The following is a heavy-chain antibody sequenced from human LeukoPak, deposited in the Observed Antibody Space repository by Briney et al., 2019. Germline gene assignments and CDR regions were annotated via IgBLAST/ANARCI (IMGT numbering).Heavy chain of an antibody. CDR3: AKERGTAMVRSYYMDV. CDR2: IIGSSGST. Sequence: GGTLRLSCAASGFTFSSYAMSWVRQAPGKGLEWVSWIIGSSGSTNYSDSLKGRFTISRDNSKNTVYLQMNSLRAEDTAVYYCAKERGTAMVRSYYMDVWGKGTTVTVSS. CDR1: GFTFSSYA. D-gene: IGHD5-18*01. V-gene: IGHV3-23*01. J-gene: IGHJ6*03.